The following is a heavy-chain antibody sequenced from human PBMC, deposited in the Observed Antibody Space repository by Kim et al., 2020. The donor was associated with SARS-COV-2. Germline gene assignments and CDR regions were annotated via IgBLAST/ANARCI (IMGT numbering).Heavy chain of an antibody. J-gene: IGHJ4*02. D-gene: IGHD5-18*01. V-gene: IGHV4-34*01. CDR3: ASWGGGYSYGYGFDY. CDR1: GGSFSGYY. Sequence: SETLSPTCAVYGGSFSGYYWSWIRQPPGKGLEWIGEINHSGSTNYNPSLKSRVTISVDTSKNQFSLKLSSVTAADTAVYYCASWGGGYSYGYGFDYWGQGTLVTVSS. CDR2: INHSGST.